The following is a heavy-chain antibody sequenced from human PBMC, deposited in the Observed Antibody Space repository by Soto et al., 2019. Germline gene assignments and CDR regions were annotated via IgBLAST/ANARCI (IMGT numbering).Heavy chain of an antibody. D-gene: IGHD5-18*01. CDR1: GGTFSSYA. V-gene: IGHV1-69*01. Sequence: QVQLMQSGAEVKKPGSSVNVSCKASGGTFSSYAISWVRQAPGQGLEWMGGIIPIFGTANYAQKFQGRVTITADESTSTAYMELSSLRSEDTAVYYCARDSGGYSYGYYYGMDVWGQGTTVTVSS. CDR2: IIPIFGTA. CDR3: ARDSGGYSYGYYYGMDV. J-gene: IGHJ6*02.